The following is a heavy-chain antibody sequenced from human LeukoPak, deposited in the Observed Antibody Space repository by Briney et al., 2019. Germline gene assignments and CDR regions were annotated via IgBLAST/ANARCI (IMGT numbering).Heavy chain of an antibody. D-gene: IGHD6-13*01. CDR1: GYTFTSYG. V-gene: IGHV1-18*01. Sequence: ASVKVSCKASGYTFTSYGISWVRQAPGQGLEWMGWISAYNGNTNYAQKLQGRVTMTTDTSTSTAYMELRSLRSDDTAVYYCARDSSSWDTSWFDPWGQGTLVTVSS. CDR3: ARDSSSWDTSWFDP. J-gene: IGHJ5*02. CDR2: ISAYNGNT.